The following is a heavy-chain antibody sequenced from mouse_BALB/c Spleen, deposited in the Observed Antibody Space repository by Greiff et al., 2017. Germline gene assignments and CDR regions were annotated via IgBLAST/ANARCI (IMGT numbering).Heavy chain of an antibody. CDR1: GYNFTSYW. D-gene: IGHD2-14*01. CDR3: ARWGDYRYDLDY. CDR2: IYPGSGST. V-gene: IGHV1-55*01. Sequence: VQLQQPGAELVKPGTSVKLSCKASGYNFTSYWINWVKLRPGQGLEWIGDIYPGSGSTNYNEKFKSKATLTVDTSSSTAYMQLSSLASEDSALYYCARWGDYRYDLDYWGQGTTLTVSS. J-gene: IGHJ2*01.